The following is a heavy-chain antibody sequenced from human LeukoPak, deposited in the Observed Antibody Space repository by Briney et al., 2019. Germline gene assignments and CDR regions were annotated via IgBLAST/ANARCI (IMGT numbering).Heavy chain of an antibody. D-gene: IGHD3-10*02. J-gene: IGHJ5*02. CDR2: IKEDGSAE. V-gene: IGHV3-7*01. CDR1: GFTFSSHW. Sequence: PGGSLRLSWAASGFTFSSHWMGWVRQAPGKGLEWVANIKEDGSAEHYVDSVRGRFTISRDNAKNSLYLQMNSLRAEDTAVYYCARDAGYYVHDLWGQGTLVTVSS. CDR3: ARDAGYYVHDL.